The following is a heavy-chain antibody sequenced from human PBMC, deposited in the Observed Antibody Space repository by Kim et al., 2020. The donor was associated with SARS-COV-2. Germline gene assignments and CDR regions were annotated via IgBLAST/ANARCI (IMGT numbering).Heavy chain of an antibody. D-gene: IGHD1-1*01. V-gene: IGHV4-59*01. CDR1: GGSISNYY. J-gene: IGHJ6*02. Sequence: SETLSLTCTVSGGSISNYYWCWIRQPPGKGLEWIGFVYYSGSTSNNPSHKSRVTISVDTSKNQFSLTLTSVTAAASAVYCCSRGGTVRHGMDVWGQGTTVTVTS. CDR2: VYYSGST. CDR3: SRGGTVRHGMDV.